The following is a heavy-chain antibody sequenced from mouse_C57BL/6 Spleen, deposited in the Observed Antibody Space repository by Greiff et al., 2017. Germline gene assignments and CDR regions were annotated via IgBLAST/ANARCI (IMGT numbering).Heavy chain of an antibody. CDR3: ARGPYDLTWFAY. V-gene: IGHV1-66*01. CDR1: GYSFTSYY. D-gene: IGHD2-4*01. J-gene: IGHJ3*01. Sequence: QVQLQQSGPELVKPGASVKISCKASGYSFTSYYIHWVKQRPGQGLEWIGWIYPGSGNTKYNEKFKGKATLTADTSSSTAYMQLSSLTSEDSAVYYCARGPYDLTWFAYWGQGTLVTVSA. CDR2: IYPGSGNT.